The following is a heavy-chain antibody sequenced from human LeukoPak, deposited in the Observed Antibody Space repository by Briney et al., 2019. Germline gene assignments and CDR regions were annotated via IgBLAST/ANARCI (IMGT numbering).Heavy chain of an antibody. CDR3: ARVLGDGDYVLDY. D-gene: IGHD4-17*01. CDR2: IIPIFGTA. J-gene: IGHJ4*02. Sequence: SVKVSCKASGGTFSSYAISWVRQAPGQGLEWMGGIIPIFGTANYAQKFQGRVTVTTDESTSTAYMELSSLRSEDTAVYYCARVLGDGDYVLDYWGQGTLATVSS. CDR1: GGTFSSYA. V-gene: IGHV1-69*05.